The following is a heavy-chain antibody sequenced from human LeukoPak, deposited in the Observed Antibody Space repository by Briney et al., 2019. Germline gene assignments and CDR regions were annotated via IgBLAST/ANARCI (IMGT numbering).Heavy chain of an antibody. D-gene: IGHD6-13*01. V-gene: IGHV3-23*01. Sequence: PGGSLRLSRAASGFTFSSYAMTWVRQAPRKGLEWVSAVSGSGGTTYHADSVKGRFTISRDNSKNTLFLRMNSLRVEDTAVYYCTKCAGYSCTNDMDVWGRGTTVTVSS. CDR2: VSGSGGTT. CDR3: TKCAGYSCTNDMDV. J-gene: IGHJ6*03. CDR1: GFTFSSYA.